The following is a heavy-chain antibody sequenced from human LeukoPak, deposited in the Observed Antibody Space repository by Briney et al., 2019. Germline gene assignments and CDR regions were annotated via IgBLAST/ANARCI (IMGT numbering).Heavy chain of an antibody. V-gene: IGHV3-15*01. Sequence: PGGSLRLSCAASGFTFSNAWMSWVRQAPGKGLEWVGRIKSKTDGGTTDYAAPVKGRFTISRDDSKNTLYLQMNSLKTEDTAVYYCRGHNYDILTGYFTFDYWGQGTLVTVSS. CDR1: GFTFSNAW. J-gene: IGHJ4*02. D-gene: IGHD3-9*01. CDR2: IKSKTDGGTT. CDR3: RGHNYDILTGYFTFDY.